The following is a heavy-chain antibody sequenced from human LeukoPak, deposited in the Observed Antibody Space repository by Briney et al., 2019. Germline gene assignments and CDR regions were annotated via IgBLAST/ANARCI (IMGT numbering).Heavy chain of an antibody. D-gene: IGHD1-26*01. Sequence: GASVKVSCKASGYTFTSYGISWVRQAPGQGLEWMGWISAYNGNTNYAQKLQGRVTMTTDTSTSTAYMELRSLRSDDTAVYYCARDFKGGSYPEDDAFDIWGQGTMVTVSS. CDR2: ISAYNGNT. J-gene: IGHJ3*02. V-gene: IGHV1-18*01. CDR3: ARDFKGGSYPEDDAFDI. CDR1: GYTFTSYG.